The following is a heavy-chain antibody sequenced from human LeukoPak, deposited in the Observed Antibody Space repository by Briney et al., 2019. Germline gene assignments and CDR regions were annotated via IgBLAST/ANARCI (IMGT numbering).Heavy chain of an antibody. CDR1: RLTPSDSW. D-gene: IGHD1-26*01. CDR3: VKVRGTARVGSFAY. CDR2: INKDRSVR. Sequence: GGSPSLSRAPSRLTPSDSWIHWVGQAPGPGLVWVSGINKDRSVRDHAESVKGRFSIPIDNAKNTMSLHMNSLRVEDTAIYYCVKVRGTARVGSFAYWGQGTLATAPS. V-gene: IGHV3-74*01. J-gene: IGHJ4*02.